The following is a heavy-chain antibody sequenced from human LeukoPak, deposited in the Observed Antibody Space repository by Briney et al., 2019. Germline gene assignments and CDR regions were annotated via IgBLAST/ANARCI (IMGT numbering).Heavy chain of an antibody. V-gene: IGHV4-4*07. Sequence: PSETLSLTCTVSGGSISSYYWSWIRQPAGKGLEWIGRIYISGSGSTNYNPSLKSRVTMSVDTSKNQFSLKLSSVTAADTAVYYCARDKDYYGSGSYFWGQGTMVTVSS. J-gene: IGHJ3*01. CDR1: GGSISSYY. CDR3: ARDKDYYGSGSYF. CDR2: IYISGSGST. D-gene: IGHD3-10*01.